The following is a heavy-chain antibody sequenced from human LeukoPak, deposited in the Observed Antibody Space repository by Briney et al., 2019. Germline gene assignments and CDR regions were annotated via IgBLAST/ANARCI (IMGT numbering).Heavy chain of an antibody. CDR1: GFTFSSYA. Sequence: GGSLRLSCAASGFTFSSYAMSWVRQAPGKGLEWVSAISGSGGSTYSADSVKGRFTISRHNSKNTLYLQMNSLRPEDTAVYYCAGGSRRDGYDYWGQGTLVTVSS. D-gene: IGHD5-24*01. V-gene: IGHV3-23*01. J-gene: IGHJ4*02. CDR2: ISGSGGST. CDR3: AGGSRRDGYDY.